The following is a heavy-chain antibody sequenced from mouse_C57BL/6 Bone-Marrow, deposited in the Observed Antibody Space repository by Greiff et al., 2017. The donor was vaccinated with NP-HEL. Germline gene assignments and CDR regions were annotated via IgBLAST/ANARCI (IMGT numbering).Heavy chain of an antibody. Sequence: VQLQQSGAELVRPGTSVKVSCKASGYAFTNYLIEWVKQRPGQGLEWIGVINPGSGGTNYNEKFKGKATLTADKSSSPAYMQLSSLTSEDSAVYFCASGFSTVVALDYWGQGTTLTVSS. CDR1: GYAFTNYL. D-gene: IGHD1-1*01. V-gene: IGHV1-54*01. CDR2: INPGSGGT. J-gene: IGHJ2*01. CDR3: ASGFSTVVALDY.